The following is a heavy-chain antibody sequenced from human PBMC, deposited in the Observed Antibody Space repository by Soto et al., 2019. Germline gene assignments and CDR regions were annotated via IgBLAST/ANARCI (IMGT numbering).Heavy chain of an antibody. V-gene: IGHV3-21*01. CDR1: GFIFSSYN. Sequence: SLRLSCAASGFIFSSYNMNWVRQAPGKGLEWVSSISSSSSYIYYADSVKGRLTISRDNAKNSLYLQMNSLRAEDTAVYYCASYYDSRGPHFDYWGQGLLVTVSS. CDR3: ASYYDSRGPHFDY. D-gene: IGHD3-22*01. J-gene: IGHJ4*02. CDR2: ISSSSSYI.